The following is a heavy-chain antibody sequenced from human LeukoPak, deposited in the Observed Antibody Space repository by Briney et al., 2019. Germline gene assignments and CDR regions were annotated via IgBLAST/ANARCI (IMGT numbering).Heavy chain of an antibody. V-gene: IGHV3-33*06. J-gene: IGHJ6*03. Sequence: GRSLRLSCAASGFTFSSYGMHWVRQAPGEGLEWVAVIWYDGSNKYYADSVKGRFTISRDNSKNTLYLQMNSLRAEDTAVYYCAKAPRAFHYYMDVWGKGTTVTVSS. CDR1: GFTFSSYG. D-gene: IGHD2/OR15-2a*01. CDR2: IWYDGSNK. CDR3: AKAPRAFHYYMDV.